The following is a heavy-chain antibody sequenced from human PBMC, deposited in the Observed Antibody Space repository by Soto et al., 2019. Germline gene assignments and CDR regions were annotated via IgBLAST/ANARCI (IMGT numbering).Heavy chain of an antibody. CDR3: ARADTYSGYDYAHFLHPTFDF. CDR1: GFTFSSYE. V-gene: IGHV3-48*03. Sequence: GGSLRLSCAASGFTFSSYEMNWVRQAPGKGLEWVSYISSSGSTVYYADSVKGRFTISRDNAKNSLYLQMNSLRAEDTAVYYCARADTYSGYDYAHFLHPTFDFWGQGTLVTVSS. CDR2: ISSSGSTV. D-gene: IGHD5-12*01. J-gene: IGHJ4*02.